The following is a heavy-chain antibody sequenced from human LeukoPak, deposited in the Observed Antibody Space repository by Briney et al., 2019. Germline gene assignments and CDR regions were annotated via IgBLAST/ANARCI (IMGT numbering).Heavy chain of an antibody. V-gene: IGHV3-23*01. Sequence: PGGSLRLSCAASGFTFSSYAMSWVRQAPGKGLEWVSAISGSGGSTYYADSVKGRLTISRDNSKNTLYLQMNSLRAEDTAVYYCANSPMGLPYYFDYWGQGTLVTVSS. CDR3: ANSPMGLPYYFDY. CDR2: ISGSGGST. D-gene: IGHD2-2*01. J-gene: IGHJ4*02. CDR1: GFTFSSYA.